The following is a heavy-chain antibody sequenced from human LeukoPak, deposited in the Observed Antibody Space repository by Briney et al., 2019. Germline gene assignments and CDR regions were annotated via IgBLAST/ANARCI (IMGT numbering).Heavy chain of an antibody. CDR1: GYSFTSYW. J-gene: IGHJ3*02. V-gene: IGHV5-51*01. CDR2: IFPRDSDT. D-gene: IGHD2-15*01. CDR3: ARSSTNKWWELNPRDPFDI. Sequence: GESLKISCKGSGYSFTSYWIGWVRQMPGKGLESVGIIFPRDSDTRYSPSFQGQVSVSADKSISTAYLHWSSLQASDTALYYCARSSTNKWWELNPRDPFDIWGQGTMVTVSS.